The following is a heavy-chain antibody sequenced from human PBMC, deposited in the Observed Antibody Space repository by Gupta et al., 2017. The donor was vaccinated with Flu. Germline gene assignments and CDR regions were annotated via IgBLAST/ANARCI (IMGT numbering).Heavy chain of an antibody. V-gene: IGHV3-53*02. CDR3: ARYISKNYYYGMDV. Sequence: EVQLVETGGGLIQPGGSLRLSCAASGFTVSSNYMSWVRQAPGKGLEGVSVIYSGGSTYYADSVKGRFTISRDNSKNTLYLQMNSLRAEDTAVYYCARYISKNYYYGMDVWGQGTTVTVSS. CDR2: IYSGGST. CDR1: GFTVSSNY. J-gene: IGHJ6*02. D-gene: IGHD4-4*01.